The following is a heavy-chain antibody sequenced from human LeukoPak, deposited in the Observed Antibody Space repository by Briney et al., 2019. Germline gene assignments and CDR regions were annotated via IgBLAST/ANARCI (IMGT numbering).Heavy chain of an antibody. CDR3: AKKGGYDSSGYLPLEY. J-gene: IGHJ4*02. D-gene: IGHD3-22*01. CDR1: GFTFRNYA. V-gene: IGHV3-23*01. CDR2: ISGGSST. Sequence: PGGSLRLSCAASGFTFRNYAMAWVRQAPGKGLEWVSAISGGSSTYFADSMKGRFTISRDNSENTVYLQMNSLRAEDTAVYYCAKKGGYDSSGYLPLEYWGQGTLVTVSS.